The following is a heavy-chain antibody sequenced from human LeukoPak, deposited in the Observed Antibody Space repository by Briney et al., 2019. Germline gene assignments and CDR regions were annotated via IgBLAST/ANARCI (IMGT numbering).Heavy chain of an antibody. Sequence: SVKVSCKASGGTFSSYAISWVRQAPGQGLEWMGGIIPIFGTADYAQKFQGRVTITADESTSTAYMELSSLRSEDTAVYYCASSSQGIAAKYNWFDPWGQGTLVTVSS. CDR2: IIPIFGTA. J-gene: IGHJ5*02. CDR1: GGTFSSYA. CDR3: ASSSQGIAAKYNWFDP. V-gene: IGHV1-69*13. D-gene: IGHD6-13*01.